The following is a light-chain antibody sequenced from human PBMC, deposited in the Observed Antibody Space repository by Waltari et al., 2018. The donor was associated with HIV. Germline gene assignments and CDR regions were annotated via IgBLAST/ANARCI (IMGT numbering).Light chain of an antibody. Sequence: EIVLTQSPGTLSLSPGETATLSCRASQNIDDRYIVWYQQRPGQAPRLLMYAASTRATGFPDRFSGSRSGTDFTLTITRLQPDDFAVYYCQQYLGWPRTFGQGTKLEIK. CDR1: QNIDDRY. CDR2: AAS. V-gene: IGKV3-20*01. CDR3: QQYLGWPRT. J-gene: IGKJ2*01.